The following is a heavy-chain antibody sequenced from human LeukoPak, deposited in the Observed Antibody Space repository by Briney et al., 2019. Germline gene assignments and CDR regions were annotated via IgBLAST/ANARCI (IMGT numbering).Heavy chain of an antibody. CDR2: IIPILGIA. Sequence: SVKVSCKASGGTFSSYAISWVRQAPGQGLEWMGRIIPILGIANYAQKFQGRVTITADKSTSTAYMGLSSLRSEDTAVYYCARDPGFLWFGELLAFDAFDIWGQGTMVTVSS. CDR1: GGTFSSYA. D-gene: IGHD3-10*01. J-gene: IGHJ3*02. V-gene: IGHV1-69*04. CDR3: ARDPGFLWFGELLAFDAFDI.